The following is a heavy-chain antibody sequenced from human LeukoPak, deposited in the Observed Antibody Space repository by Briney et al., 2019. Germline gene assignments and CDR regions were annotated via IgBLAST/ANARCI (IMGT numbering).Heavy chain of an antibody. CDR1: GYTFTGYY. V-gene: IGHV1-2*02. D-gene: IGHD2-2*01. J-gene: IGHJ3*02. Sequence: ASVKVSCKASGYTFTGYYMNWVRQAPGQGLEWMGWINPNSGGTNYAQKFQGRVAMTRDTSISTAYMELSRLRSDDTAVYYCASRYCSSTSCFLDAFDIWGQGTMVTVSS. CDR3: ASRYCSSTSCFLDAFDI. CDR2: INPNSGGT.